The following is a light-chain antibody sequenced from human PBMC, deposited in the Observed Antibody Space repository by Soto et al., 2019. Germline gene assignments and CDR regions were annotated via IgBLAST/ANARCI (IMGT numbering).Light chain of an antibody. CDR1: QSVSTN. V-gene: IGKV3-11*01. CDR3: QQRHNWPLT. CDR2: DAS. Sequence: EILLTQSPATLSLSPGERATLSCRASQSVSTNLAWYRQTPGQAPRLLIYDASNRATGIPARFSGSGSGTDFTLTISSLEPEDFAIYYCQQRHNWPLTFGGGTNVEIK. J-gene: IGKJ4*01.